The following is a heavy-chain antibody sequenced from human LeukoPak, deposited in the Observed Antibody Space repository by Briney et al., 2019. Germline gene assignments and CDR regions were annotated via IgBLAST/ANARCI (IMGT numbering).Heavy chain of an antibody. CDR2: MYYSGST. D-gene: IGHD6-19*01. Sequence: SETLSLTCTVSGGSISSSRYYGGWIRQPPGKGLEWIGSMYYSGSTYYNPSLKSRVTISVDTSKNQFSLKLSSVTAADTAVYYCARNIAVAGRGDYMDVWGKGTTVTISS. CDR1: GGSISSSRYY. J-gene: IGHJ6*03. CDR3: ARNIAVAGRGDYMDV. V-gene: IGHV4-39*01.